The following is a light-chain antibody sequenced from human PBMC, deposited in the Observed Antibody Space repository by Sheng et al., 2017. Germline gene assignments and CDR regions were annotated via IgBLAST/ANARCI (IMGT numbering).Light chain of an antibody. CDR2: AS. Sequence: DLQMTQSPSSVSASVGDRVTITCRASQGISTWLAWYQQKPGKAPNLLIFASTLQSGVPSRFSASGSGTDFTLTISSLQPDDSATYYCQRANSLPLFGQGTKVEIK. CDR1: QGISTW. J-gene: IGKJ1*01. V-gene: IGKV1-12*01. CDR3: QRANSLPL.